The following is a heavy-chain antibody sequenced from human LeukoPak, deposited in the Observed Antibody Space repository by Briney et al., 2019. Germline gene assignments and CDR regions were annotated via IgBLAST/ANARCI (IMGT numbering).Heavy chain of an antibody. CDR3: ARADTGIDY. J-gene: IGHJ4*02. V-gene: IGHV4-39*07. CDR1: GGSISSSSYY. D-gene: IGHD1-26*01. Sequence: SETLSLTCTVSGGSISSSSYYWGWIRQPPGKGLEWIGSIYYSGSTYYNPSLKSRVTISVDTSKNQFSLKLSSVTAADTAMYYCARADTGIDYWGQGTLVTVSS. CDR2: IYYSGST.